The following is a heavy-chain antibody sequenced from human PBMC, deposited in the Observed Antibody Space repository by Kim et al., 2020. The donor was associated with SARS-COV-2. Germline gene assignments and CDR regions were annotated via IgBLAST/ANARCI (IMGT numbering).Heavy chain of an antibody. V-gene: IGHV4-4*07. D-gene: IGHD3-10*01. J-gene: IGHJ6*02. CDR2: IYTSGST. CDR3: ARDWPMVRGVIGGMDV. Sequence: SETLSLTCTVSGGSISSYYWSWIRQPAGKGLEWIGRIYTSGSTNYNPSLKSRVTMSVDTSKNQFSLKLSSVTAADTAVYYCARDWPMVRGVIGGMDVWGQGTTVTVSS. CDR1: GGSISSYY.